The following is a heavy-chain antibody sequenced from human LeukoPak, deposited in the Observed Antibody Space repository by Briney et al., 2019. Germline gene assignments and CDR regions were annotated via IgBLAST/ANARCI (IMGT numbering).Heavy chain of an antibody. D-gene: IGHD3-22*01. Sequence: GGSLRLSCAVSGFSFSDHNMNWVRQAPGKGLEWVSSISTSSSYIYYADSVKGRFTISRDNAKKSLYLQMNSLRAGDTAVYYCARDGGDYYDSSGYPFHHWGQGTLVTVSS. CDR2: ISTSSSYI. V-gene: IGHV3-21*01. CDR3: ARDGGDYYDSSGYPFHH. CDR1: GFSFSDHN. J-gene: IGHJ1*01.